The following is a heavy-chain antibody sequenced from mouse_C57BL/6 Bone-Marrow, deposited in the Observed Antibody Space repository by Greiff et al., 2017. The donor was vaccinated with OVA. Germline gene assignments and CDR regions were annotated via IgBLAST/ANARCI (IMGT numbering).Heavy chain of an antibody. CDR3: AREGGITTVVEYYFDY. Sequence: EVKLMESEGGLVQPGSSMKLSCTASGFTFSDYYMAWVRQVPEKGLEWVANINYDGSSTYYLDSLKSRFTISRDNAKNILYLQMSSLKSEDTATYYCAREGGITTVVEYYFDYWGQGTTLTVSS. V-gene: IGHV5-16*01. CDR2: INYDGSST. D-gene: IGHD1-1*01. CDR1: GFTFSDYY. J-gene: IGHJ2*01.